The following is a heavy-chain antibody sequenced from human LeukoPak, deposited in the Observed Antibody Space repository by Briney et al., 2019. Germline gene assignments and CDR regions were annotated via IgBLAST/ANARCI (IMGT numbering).Heavy chain of an antibody. Sequence: GRSLRLSCAASGFTFSSYWMHWVRQVPGKGLVWVSRIGTDGSSTTYADYVKGRFSISRDNAKNALYLQMNSPRAEDTAVYYCARDKYGGNSNAFDIWGQGTLVTVSS. CDR1: GFTFSSYW. CDR2: IGTDGSST. V-gene: IGHV3-74*01. D-gene: IGHD4-23*01. CDR3: ARDKYGGNSNAFDI. J-gene: IGHJ3*02.